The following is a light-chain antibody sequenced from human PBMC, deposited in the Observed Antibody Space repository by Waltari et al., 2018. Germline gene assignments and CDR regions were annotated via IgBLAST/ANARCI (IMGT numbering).Light chain of an antibody. CDR1: QSVGTF. V-gene: IGKV3-20*01. CDR2: GAS. Sequence: IVLTQSPGTLSLSPGERATLSCRASQSVGTFLVWYQQKPGQAPRLLLQGASTRATGTPDRFIGSGSGTDFSLTISRLEPEDFAMYYCQHYVRLPVTFGQGTKVEI. CDR3: QHYVRLPVT. J-gene: IGKJ1*01.